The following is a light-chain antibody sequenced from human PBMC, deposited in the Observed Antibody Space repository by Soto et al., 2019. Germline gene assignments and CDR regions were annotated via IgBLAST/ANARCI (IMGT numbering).Light chain of an antibody. V-gene: IGKV3D-15*02. J-gene: IGKJ1*01. CDR3: QQDYNLPRT. CDR2: GAS. Sequence: EVVVTQSQATLSVSPGERATLSCRASQSVSSKLAWYQQKPGQAPRLLIYGASTRATGIPARFSGSGSGTDFTLTISSLQPEDFAVYYCQQDYNLPRTFGQGSKVDIK. CDR1: QSVSSK.